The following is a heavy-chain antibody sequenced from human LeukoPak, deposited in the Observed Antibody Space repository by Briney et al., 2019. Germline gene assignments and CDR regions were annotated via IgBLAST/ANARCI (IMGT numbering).Heavy chain of an antibody. D-gene: IGHD6-19*01. Sequence: KPSETLCLTCAVYGGSFSGYYWSWIRQPPGKGLEWLGEINHSGSTNFNPSLKSRVTISVDTSRNQFSLKLSSVTAADTAVYYCARAAGTYTGQYYYYYYYMDVWGKGTTGTVSS. CDR3: ARAAGTYTGQYYYYYYYMDV. J-gene: IGHJ6*03. CDR1: GGSFSGYY. V-gene: IGHV4-34*01. CDR2: INHSGST.